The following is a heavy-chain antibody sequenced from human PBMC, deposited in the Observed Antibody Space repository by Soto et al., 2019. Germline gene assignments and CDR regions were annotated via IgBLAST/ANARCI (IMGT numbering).Heavy chain of an antibody. CDR3: YGSGGN. CDR1: GGSISSYY. CDR2: IYDSVTA. J-gene: IGHJ4*02. Sequence: QVQLQESGPGLVKPSETLSLTCTVSGGSISSYYWCWIRQPPGNGLEWIGHIYDSVTANYNPSLNSRVTISVDTSKNQFSLNLSCVSGADTAMYFCYGSGGNWAQGTLVTVSS. V-gene: IGHV4-59*01. D-gene: IGHD1-26*01.